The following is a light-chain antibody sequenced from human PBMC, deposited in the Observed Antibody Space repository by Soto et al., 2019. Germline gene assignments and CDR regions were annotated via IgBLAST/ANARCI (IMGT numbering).Light chain of an antibody. CDR3: QHYGSSPPEYT. J-gene: IGKJ3*01. V-gene: IGKV3-20*01. CDR2: GAS. CDR1: QSVSSSF. Sequence: EIVLTQSPGTLSLSPGERATLSCRASQSVSSSFLAWYKQRPGQAPRLLIFGASYRATGIPDRFSGSGSGTDFTLTISRLEPEDFAVYYCQHYGSSPPEYTFGPGTNVDSK.